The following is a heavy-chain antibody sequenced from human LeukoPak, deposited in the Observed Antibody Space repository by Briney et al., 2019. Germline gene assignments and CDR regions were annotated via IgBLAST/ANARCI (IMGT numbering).Heavy chain of an antibody. J-gene: IGHJ6*04. D-gene: IGHD3-10*02. V-gene: IGHV3-48*04. Sequence: QSGGSLRLSCAASGFTFSPYGMNWVRQAPGKGLEWVSYISSSGSTIYYADSVKGRFTISRDNAKNSLYPQMNSLRAEDTAVYYCAELGITMIGGVWGKGTTVTISS. CDR2: ISSSGSTI. CDR1: GFTFSPYG. CDR3: AELGITMIGGV.